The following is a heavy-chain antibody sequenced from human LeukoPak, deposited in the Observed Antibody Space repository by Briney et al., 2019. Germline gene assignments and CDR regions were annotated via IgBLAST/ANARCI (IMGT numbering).Heavy chain of an antibody. CDR3: ASGRGYSYGDDAFDI. CDR1: GFTFSSYS. J-gene: IGHJ3*02. CDR2: ISSSSSYI. V-gene: IGHV3-21*01. Sequence: VGSLRLSCAASGFTFSSYSMNWVRQAPGKGLEWVSSISSSSSYIYYADSVKGRFTISRDNAKNSLYLQMNSLRAEDTAVYYCASGRGYSYGDDAFDIWGQGTMVTVSS. D-gene: IGHD5-18*01.